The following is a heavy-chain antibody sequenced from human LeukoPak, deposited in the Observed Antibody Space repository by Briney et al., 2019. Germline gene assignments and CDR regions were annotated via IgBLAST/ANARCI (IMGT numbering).Heavy chain of an antibody. D-gene: IGHD5-12*01. CDR3: ARLINPRGYSGHDYSGDY. V-gene: IGHV1-69*04. Sequence: ASVKVSCKASGGTFSSYAISWVRQAPGQGLEWMGRIIPILGIANYAQKFQRRVTITADKSTSTAYMELSSLRSEDTAVYYCARLINPRGYSGHDYSGDYWGQGTLVTVSS. CDR2: IIPILGIA. CDR1: GGTFSSYA. J-gene: IGHJ4*02.